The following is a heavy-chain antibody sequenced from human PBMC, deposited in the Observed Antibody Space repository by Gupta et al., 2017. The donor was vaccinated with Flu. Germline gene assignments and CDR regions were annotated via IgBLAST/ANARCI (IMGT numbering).Heavy chain of an antibody. V-gene: IGHV4-34*01. J-gene: IGHJ5*02. D-gene: IGHD2-8*01. CDR3: ARVRYQLLMSP. CDR2: INYSGST. Sequence: GLEWIGEINYSGSTNYNPSLKSRVTISVDTSKNQVSLKLRSVTAADTAMYYCARVRYQLLMSPWGQGTLVTVPS.